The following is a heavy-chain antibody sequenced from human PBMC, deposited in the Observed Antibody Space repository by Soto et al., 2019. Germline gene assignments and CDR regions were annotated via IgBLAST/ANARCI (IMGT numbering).Heavy chain of an antibody. D-gene: IGHD6-19*01. CDR3: ARAGYSSGWYRYDFDY. CDR2: IYYSGST. Sequence: SETLSLTCTVSGGSISSYYWSWIRQPPGKGLEWIGYIYYSGSTNYNPSLKSRVTISVDTSKNQFSLKLSSVTAADTAVYYCARAGYSSGWYRYDFDYWGQGTLVTVSS. CDR1: GGSISSYY. J-gene: IGHJ4*02. V-gene: IGHV4-59*01.